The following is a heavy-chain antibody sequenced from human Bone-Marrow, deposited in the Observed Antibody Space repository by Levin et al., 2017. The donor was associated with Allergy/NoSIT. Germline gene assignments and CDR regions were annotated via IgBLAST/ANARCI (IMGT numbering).Heavy chain of an antibody. J-gene: IGHJ4*02. CDR3: ARALNYYGSGSYYNRYFDY. Sequence: PGESLKISCKASGGTFSSYAISWVRQAPGQGLEWMGGIIPIFGTANYAQKFQGRVTITADESTSTAYMELSSLRSEDTAVYYCARALNYYGSGSYYNRYFDYWGQGTLVTVSS. D-gene: IGHD3-10*01. CDR2: IIPIFGTA. V-gene: IGHV1-69*01. CDR1: GGTFSSYA.